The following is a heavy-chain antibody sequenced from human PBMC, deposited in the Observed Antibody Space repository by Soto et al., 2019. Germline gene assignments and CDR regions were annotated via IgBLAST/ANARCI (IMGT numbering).Heavy chain of an antibody. J-gene: IGHJ5*02. Sequence: ASVKVSCKASGYTFTGYYMHWVRQAPGQGLEWMGWINPNSGGTNYAQKFQGWVTMTRDTSISTAYMELSRLRSDDTAVYYCARGLDLPGLVVPAAKYNWFDPWGQGTLVTVSS. CDR2: INPNSGGT. CDR3: ARGLDLPGLVVPAAKYNWFDP. D-gene: IGHD2-2*01. CDR1: GYTFTGYY. V-gene: IGHV1-2*04.